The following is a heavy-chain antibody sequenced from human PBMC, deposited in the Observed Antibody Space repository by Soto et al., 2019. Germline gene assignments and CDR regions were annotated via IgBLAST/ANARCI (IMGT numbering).Heavy chain of an antibody. Sequence: GASVKVSCKASGYTFTSYGISWVRQAPGQGLEWMGWISAYTGNTNYAQNLQGRVTMTTDTSTRTAYMELRGLRSDDTAVYYCARGRAYCGGDCYLLDYWGQGTPVTVSS. V-gene: IGHV1-18*01. D-gene: IGHD2-21*02. CDR3: ARGRAYCGGDCYLLDY. CDR1: GYTFTSYG. J-gene: IGHJ4*02. CDR2: ISAYTGNT.